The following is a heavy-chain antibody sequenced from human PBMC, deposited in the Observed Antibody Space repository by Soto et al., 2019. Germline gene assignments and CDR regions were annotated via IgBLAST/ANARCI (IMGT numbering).Heavy chain of an antibody. J-gene: IGHJ6*02. D-gene: IGHD5-18*01. CDR1: GGSISSYY. CDR3: AREGRYSYGPAYYYGMDV. V-gene: IGHV4-59*01. CDR2: IYYSGST. Sequence: SETLSLTCTFSGGSISSYYWSLIRQPPGKGLEWIGYIYYSGSTNYNPSLKSRVTISVDTSKNQFSLKLSSVTAADTAVYYCAREGRYSYGPAYYYGMDVWGQGTTVTVSS.